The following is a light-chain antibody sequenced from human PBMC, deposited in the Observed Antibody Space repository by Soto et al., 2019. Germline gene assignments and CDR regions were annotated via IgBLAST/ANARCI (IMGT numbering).Light chain of an antibody. CDR2: GAS. CDR1: QSVSSS. V-gene: IGKV3-15*01. J-gene: IGKJ2*01. CDR3: QQYNNWPLYT. Sequence: EIVLTQSPGTLSLSPGERATLTCRASQSVSSSLAWYQQKPGQAPRLLIYGASTRATGIPARFSGSRSGTEFTLTISSLQSEDFAVYYCQQYNNWPLYTFGQGTKVDIK.